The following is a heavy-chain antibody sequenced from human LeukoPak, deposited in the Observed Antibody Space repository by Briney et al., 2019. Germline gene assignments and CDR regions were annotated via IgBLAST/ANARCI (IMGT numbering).Heavy chain of an antibody. CDR3: ARDGYSGSDAL. Sequence: PSETLSLTCAVSGGSISSGGYSWSWIRQPPGKGLEWIGYIYYSGSTYYNPSLKSRVTMSVGTSKNQFSLKLSSVTAADTAVYYCARDGYSGSDALWGQGTLVTVSS. J-gene: IGHJ4*02. CDR1: GGSISSGGYS. CDR2: IYYSGST. D-gene: IGHD5-12*01. V-gene: IGHV4-30-4*07.